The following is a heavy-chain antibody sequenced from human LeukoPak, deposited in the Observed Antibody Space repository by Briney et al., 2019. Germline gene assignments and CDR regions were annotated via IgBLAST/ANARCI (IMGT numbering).Heavy chain of an antibody. V-gene: IGHV4-61*01. CDR3: AGSKALQVYFYGMDV. D-gene: IGHD4-11*01. J-gene: IGHJ6*02. CDR1: GGSISSSRYY. Sequence: PSETLSLTCTVSGGSISSSRYYWSWIRQPPGKGLEWIGYMYSSGNTNYNPSLKSRVTISGDTSKNQFSLKLTSVTAADTAVYYCAGSKALQVYFYGMDVWGQGTTVTVSS. CDR2: MYSSGNT.